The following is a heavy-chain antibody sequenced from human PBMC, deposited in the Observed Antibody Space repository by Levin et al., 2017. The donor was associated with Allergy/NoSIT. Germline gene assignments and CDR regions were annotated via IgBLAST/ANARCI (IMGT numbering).Heavy chain of an antibody. Sequence: GASVKVSCKASGYTFTGYYMHWVRQAPGQGLEWMGRINPNSGGTNYAQKFQGRVTMTRDTSISTAYMELSRLRSDDTAVYYCASPSDYGSGNWFDYWGQGTLVTVSS. CDR1: GYTFTGYY. J-gene: IGHJ4*02. V-gene: IGHV1-2*06. CDR2: INPNSGGT. D-gene: IGHD3-10*01. CDR3: ASPSDYGSGNWFDY.